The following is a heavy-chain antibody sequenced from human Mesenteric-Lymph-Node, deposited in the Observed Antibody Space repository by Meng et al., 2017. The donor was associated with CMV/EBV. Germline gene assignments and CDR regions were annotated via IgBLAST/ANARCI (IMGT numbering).Heavy chain of an antibody. J-gene: IGHJ1*01. D-gene: IGHD1-26*01. Sequence: SETLSLTCTVSAASISRGDYYWNWIRQVPGKGLEWIGYIHYTGSTYFSPSLTSRLAMSVDTSKNQFSLRLTSVTAADTAVYYCARHRGGGSLFFQHWGQGTLVTVSS. CDR3: ARHRGGGSLFFQH. V-gene: IGHV4-30-4*08. CDR1: AASISRGDYY. CDR2: IHYTGST.